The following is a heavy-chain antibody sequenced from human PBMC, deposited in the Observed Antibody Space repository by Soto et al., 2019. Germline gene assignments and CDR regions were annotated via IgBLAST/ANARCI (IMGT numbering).Heavy chain of an antibody. D-gene: IGHD2-15*01. CDR3: ARLLPDAFDI. CDR1: GFTVSSNY. Sequence: EVQLVESGGGLVQPGGSLRLSCAASGFTVSSNYRSWVRQAPGKGLEWVSVIYSGGSTYYADSVKGRFTIARDNPKNTLYLQMNSLRAEDTAVYYCARLLPDAFDIWGQGTMVTVSP. J-gene: IGHJ3*02. V-gene: IGHV3-66*04. CDR2: IYSGGST.